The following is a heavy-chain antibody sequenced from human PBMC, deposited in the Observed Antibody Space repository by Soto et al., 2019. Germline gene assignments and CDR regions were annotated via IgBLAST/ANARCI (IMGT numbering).Heavy chain of an antibody. CDR2: IKPTTDGGAT. CDR3: ATHIRITGTPDS. Sequence: EVYLVESGGGLVKPGGSLRLSCATSGFPFNNAWMNWVRQVTGKGLEWVGRIKPTTDGGATDYAAPVKGRFTISRDDSKNTVYLEMNSLKTEDTALYFCATHIRITGTPDSWGQGTLVTVSS. J-gene: IGHJ4*02. D-gene: IGHD1-7*01. V-gene: IGHV3-15*07. CDR1: GFPFNNAW.